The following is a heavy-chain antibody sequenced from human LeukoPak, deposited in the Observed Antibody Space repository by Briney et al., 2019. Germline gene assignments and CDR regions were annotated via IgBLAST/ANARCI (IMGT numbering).Heavy chain of an antibody. CDR3: ARERRIQLEGVFDY. J-gene: IGHJ4*02. Sequence: GGSLRLSCAASGFTFSSYEMHWVRQAPGKGLEWVSYISSTGTTIYYADSVKGRFTISRDNAKNSLYLQMNSLRAEDTAIYYCARERRIQLEGVFDYWGQGTLVPVSS. V-gene: IGHV3-48*03. CDR2: ISSTGTTI. CDR1: GFTFSSYE. D-gene: IGHD1-1*01.